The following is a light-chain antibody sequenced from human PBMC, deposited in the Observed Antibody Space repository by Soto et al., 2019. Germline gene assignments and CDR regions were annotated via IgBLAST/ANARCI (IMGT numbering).Light chain of an antibody. CDR1: SGSVSTSYY. CDR3: VLYMGSGISV. V-gene: IGLV8-61*01. CDR2: STS. J-gene: IGLJ3*02. Sequence: QAVVTQEPSFPVSPGGTVTLTCGLSSGSVSTSYYPSWYQQTPGQASRTLIYSTSTRSSGVPDRFSGSILGNKAALTITGAQADDESDYYCVLYMGSGISVFGGGTKLTVL.